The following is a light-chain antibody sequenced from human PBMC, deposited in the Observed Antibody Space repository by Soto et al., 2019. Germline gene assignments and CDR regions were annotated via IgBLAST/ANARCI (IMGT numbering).Light chain of an antibody. Sequence: DIQMTQSPSTLSAYVGDRVTITCRASQSIFNWLAWYQQKPGKAPNLLIYDASSLQSGVPARFNGSGSGTEFTLTIRSLQPDDSATYYCHQYKSATFGQGTKLEI. J-gene: IGKJ2*01. CDR3: HQYKSAT. CDR1: QSIFNW. CDR2: DAS. V-gene: IGKV1-5*01.